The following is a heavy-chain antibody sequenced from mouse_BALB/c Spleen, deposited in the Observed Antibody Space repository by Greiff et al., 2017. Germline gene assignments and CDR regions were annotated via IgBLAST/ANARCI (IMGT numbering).Heavy chain of an antibody. CDR3: ARGACDGFAY. J-gene: IGHJ3*01. CDR2: IRNKANGDTT. Sequence: EVQLVESGGGLVQPGGSLRLSCATSGFTFTDYYMSWVRQRPGKALEWLGFIRNKANGDTTEYSASVKGRFTISRDNSQSILYLQMITLRAEDSATDYCARGACDGFAYWGQGTLVTVSA. V-gene: IGHV7-3*02. CDR1: GFTFTDYY. D-gene: IGHD2-13*01.